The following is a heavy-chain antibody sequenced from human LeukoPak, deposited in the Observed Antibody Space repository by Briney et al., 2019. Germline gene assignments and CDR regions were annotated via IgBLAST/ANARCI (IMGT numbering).Heavy chain of an antibody. CDR2: ISWNSGSI. Sequence: GGSLRLSRAASGFTFDDYAMHWVRQAPGKGLEWVSGISWNSGSIGYADSVKGRFTISRDNAKNSLYLQMNSLRSEDTAVYYCARDREATVVTPEAFDIWGQGTMVTVSS. J-gene: IGHJ3*02. V-gene: IGHV3-9*01. D-gene: IGHD4-23*01. CDR1: GFTFDDYA. CDR3: ARDREATVVTPEAFDI.